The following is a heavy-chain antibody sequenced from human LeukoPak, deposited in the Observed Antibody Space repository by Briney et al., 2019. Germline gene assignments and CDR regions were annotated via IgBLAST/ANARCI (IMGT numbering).Heavy chain of an antibody. V-gene: IGHV1-2*02. CDR3: ARGIAVYGDYELYNWFDP. D-gene: IGHD4-17*01. CDR2: INPNNGGT. Sequence: ASVKVSCKASGYTFTGYCMHWVRQAPGQGLEWMGWINPNNGGTKYTQKFQGRVTMTRDTTISTAYMELSRLRSDDTAVYYCARGIAVYGDYELYNWFDPWGQGTLVTVSS. J-gene: IGHJ5*02. CDR1: GYTFTGYC.